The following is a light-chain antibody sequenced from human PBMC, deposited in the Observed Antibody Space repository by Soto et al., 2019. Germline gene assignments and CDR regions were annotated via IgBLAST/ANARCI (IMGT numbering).Light chain of an antibody. CDR2: EVG. CDR3: CSYASGSIYV. CDR1: SSDVGAFNY. Sequence: QSALTQPASVSGSPGQSITLSRTGTSSDVGAFNYVTWYLQYPGKAPKLMIYEVGNRPSGVSNRFSGSKSGNTASLTISGLQAEDESDYYCCSYASGSIYVFGTGTKLTVL. V-gene: IGLV2-14*01. J-gene: IGLJ1*01.